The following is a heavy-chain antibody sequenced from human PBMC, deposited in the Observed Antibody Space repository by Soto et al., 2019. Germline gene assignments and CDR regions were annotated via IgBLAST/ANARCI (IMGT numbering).Heavy chain of an antibody. J-gene: IGHJ6*02. CDR3: ATGGFGDRLQASYDDYAMAV. CDR2: IIPIFGTT. V-gene: IGHV1-69*01. D-gene: IGHD3-16*01. CDR1: GGTFSKYA. Sequence: QVQLVQSGAEVKKPGSSVKVSCKASGGTFSKYAISWVRQAPGQGLEWMGGIIPIFGTTNYAQKFQGSVTITAAESTSTAYMELSSLRSEDTAVYYCATGGFGDRLQASYDDYAMAVWGQGTTVTVSS.